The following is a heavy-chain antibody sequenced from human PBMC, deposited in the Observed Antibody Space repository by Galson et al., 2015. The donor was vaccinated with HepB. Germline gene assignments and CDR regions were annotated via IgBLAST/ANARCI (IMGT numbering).Heavy chain of an antibody. J-gene: IGHJ3*02. CDR2: IYWDDDK. V-gene: IGHV2-5*02. CDR1: GFSLSSRGVG. Sequence: PALVKPTQTLTLTCTSSGFSLSSRGVGVGWIRQPPGKALEWLAFIYWDDDKYYSPYLKSRITITKDASKNQVVLTMTNTDPVDTATFFCVHRLVSNWKIIWGQATMVIVSS. CDR3: VHRLVSNWKII. D-gene: IGHD1-1*01.